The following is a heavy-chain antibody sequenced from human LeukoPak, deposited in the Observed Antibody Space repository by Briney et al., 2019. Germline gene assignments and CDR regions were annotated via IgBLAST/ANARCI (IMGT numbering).Heavy chain of an antibody. CDR2: ISSSGSTI. V-gene: IGHV3-48*03. CDR1: GFTFSSYE. CDR3: AREAPGFDP. Sequence: GGSLRLSCAASGFTFSSYEMNWVRQAPGKGLEWVSYISSSGSTIYYADSVKGRFTISRDNAKNSLYLQMNSLRAEDAAVYYCAREAPGFDPWGQGTLVTVSS. J-gene: IGHJ5*02.